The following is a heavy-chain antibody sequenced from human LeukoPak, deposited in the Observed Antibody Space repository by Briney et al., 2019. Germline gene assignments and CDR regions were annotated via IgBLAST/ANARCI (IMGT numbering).Heavy chain of an antibody. CDR1: GGSISSYY. D-gene: IGHD4-17*01. Sequence: SSETLSLTCTVSGGSISSYYWSWIRQPPGKGLEWIGYIYYSGSTNYKPSLKSRVTISVDTSKNQFSLKLSSVTAADTAVYYCARWSTTVTTSWFDPWGQGTLVTVSS. J-gene: IGHJ5*02. CDR2: IYYSGST. CDR3: ARWSTTVTTSWFDP. V-gene: IGHV4-59*01.